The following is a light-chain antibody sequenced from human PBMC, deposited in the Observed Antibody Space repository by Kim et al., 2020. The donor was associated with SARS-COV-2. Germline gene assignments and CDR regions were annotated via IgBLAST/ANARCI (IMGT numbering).Light chain of an antibody. CDR2: STT. V-gene: IGLV7-43*01. CDR3: LLFYGGPWV. Sequence: PGGTVTLTCASSTGAVTSGYSPNWFQQKPGQAPRALIYSTTKKHSWTPARFSGSLLGGKAALTLPGVQAEDEADYYCLLFYGGPWVFGGGTQLTVL. CDR1: TGAVTSGYS. J-gene: IGLJ3*02.